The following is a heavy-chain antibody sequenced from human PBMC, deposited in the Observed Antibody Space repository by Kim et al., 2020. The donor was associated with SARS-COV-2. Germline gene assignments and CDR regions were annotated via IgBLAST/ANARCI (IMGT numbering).Heavy chain of an antibody. J-gene: IGHJ4*02. V-gene: IGHV1-69*04. Sequence: AQKFQGRVTITADKPTSTAYMELSSLRSEDTAVYSCARGRYSSSWSTFDYWGQGTLVTVSS. CDR3: ARGRYSSSWSTFDY. D-gene: IGHD6-13*01.